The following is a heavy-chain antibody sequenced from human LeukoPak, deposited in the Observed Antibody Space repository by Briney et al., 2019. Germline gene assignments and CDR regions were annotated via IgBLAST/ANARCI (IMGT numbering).Heavy chain of an antibody. V-gene: IGHV3-23*01. Sequence: GALRLSCAASGFTFSSYAMSWVRQAPGKGLEWVSAISGSGGSTYYADSVKGRFTISRDNSKNTLYLQMNSLRAEDTAVYYCAKATGGIAARPLDYWGQGTLVTVSS. CDR2: ISGSGGST. J-gene: IGHJ4*02. D-gene: IGHD6-6*01. CDR1: GFTFSSYA. CDR3: AKATGGIAARPLDY.